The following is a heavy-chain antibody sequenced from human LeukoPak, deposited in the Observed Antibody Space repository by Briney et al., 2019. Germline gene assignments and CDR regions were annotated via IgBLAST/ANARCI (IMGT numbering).Heavy chain of an antibody. J-gene: IGHJ4*02. D-gene: IGHD3-10*01. V-gene: IGHV3-30*04. CDR1: GFTFSNYA. Sequence: PGRSLRLSCAASGFTFSNYAMHWVRQAPGKGLEWVAFISYDGSTKYYADSVKGRFTISRDNSKNTLYLQMNSLSEEDTAVYYCARESAGASGSGSSIDYWGQGTLVTVSS. CDR2: ISYDGSTK. CDR3: ARESAGASGSGSSIDY.